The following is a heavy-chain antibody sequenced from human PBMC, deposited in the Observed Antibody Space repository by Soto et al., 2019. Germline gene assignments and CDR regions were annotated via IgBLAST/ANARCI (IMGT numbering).Heavy chain of an antibody. V-gene: IGHV1-18*01. CDR3: AMVDVYVTPSPQDV. D-gene: IGHD3-16*01. CDR1: GYRFTSCG. J-gene: IGHJ6*02. Sequence: QVQLVQSGAEVKNPGASVKVSCKASGYRFTSCGIGWVRQVPGQGLEWMGWINAYNGNTNYAQNLQGRVTLTTDTSTSTAYMELRSLRSNDTAVYYCAMVDVYVTPSPQDVWGQGTTVTVSS. CDR2: INAYNGNT.